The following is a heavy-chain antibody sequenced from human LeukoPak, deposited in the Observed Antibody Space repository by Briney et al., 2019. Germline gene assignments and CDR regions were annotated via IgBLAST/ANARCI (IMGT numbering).Heavy chain of an antibody. Sequence: ASVKVSCKASGYTFTGYYMHWVRQAPGQGLEWIGRISVYNGKTNYAQKFQGRVIMTTDTATSTAYMELRSLRYDDTAVFYCARDGGSSGWYGSRAFDIWGQGTIVTVS. CDR3: ARDGGSSGWYGSRAFDI. CDR2: ISVYNGKT. J-gene: IGHJ3*02. V-gene: IGHV1-18*04. CDR1: GYTFTGYY. D-gene: IGHD6-19*01.